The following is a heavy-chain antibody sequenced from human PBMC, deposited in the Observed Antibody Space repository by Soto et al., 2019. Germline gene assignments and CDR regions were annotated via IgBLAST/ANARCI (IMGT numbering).Heavy chain of an antibody. CDR1: GFTFSSYA. CDR2: VSGSGGAR. J-gene: IGHJ6*02. CDR3: ARGEMAAVYYVMDV. D-gene: IGHD1-26*01. V-gene: IGHV3-23*01. Sequence: PGGSLRLSCAASGFTFSSYAMNWVRQAPGKGLEWVSTVSGSGGARYYADSVKGRFTISRDNSKNTLYLQMNTLRVEDTAKYYCARGEMAAVYYVMDVWGQGTTVTVSS.